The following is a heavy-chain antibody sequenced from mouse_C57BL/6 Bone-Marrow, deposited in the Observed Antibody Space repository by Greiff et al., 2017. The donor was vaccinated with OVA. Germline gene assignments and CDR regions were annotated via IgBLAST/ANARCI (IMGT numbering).Heavy chain of an antibody. CDR3: ARRGSYDDRRGAWFAD. D-gene: IGHD2-3*01. CDR2: IHPNSGST. J-gene: IGHJ3*01. Sequence: VQLQQPGAELVKPGASVKLSCKASGYTFTSYWMHWVKQRPGQGLEWIGMIHPNSGSTNYNEKFKSKATLTVDKSSSTAYMQLSSLTSEDSAVYYCARRGSYDDRRGAWFADWGQGTLVTVAA. CDR1: GYTFTSYW. V-gene: IGHV1-64*01.